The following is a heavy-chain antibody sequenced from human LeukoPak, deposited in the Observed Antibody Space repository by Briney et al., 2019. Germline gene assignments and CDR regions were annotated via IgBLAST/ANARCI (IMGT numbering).Heavy chain of an antibody. CDR3: ARRRYYDSSGYLE. V-gene: IGHV4-39*01. D-gene: IGHD3-22*01. Sequence: SETLSLTCTIFGDSVSKSDSYWDWIRQPPGKGLEWIGTIYYSGRTYYSPSLKSRVTLSVDMSNNQFSLTLSSVTAADTALYFCARRRYYDSSGYLEWGQGTLVTVSS. J-gene: IGHJ1*01. CDR1: GDSVSKSDSY. CDR2: IYYSGRT.